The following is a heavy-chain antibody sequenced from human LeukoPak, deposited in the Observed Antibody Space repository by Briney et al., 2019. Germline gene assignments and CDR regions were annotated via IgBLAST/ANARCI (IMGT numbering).Heavy chain of an antibody. J-gene: IGHJ6*02. D-gene: IGHD1-26*01. CDR2: IIPMFGTA. Sequence: ASVKVSCKASGGTLNDYAISWVRQAPGQGLEWMGWIIPMFGTANYAQKFQGRVTITADESTSTGYMEVSSLRSEDTAVYYCAAISGSLNYYYYYGMDVWGQGTTVTVSS. V-gene: IGHV1-69*13. CDR1: GGTLNDYA. CDR3: AAISGSLNYYYYYGMDV.